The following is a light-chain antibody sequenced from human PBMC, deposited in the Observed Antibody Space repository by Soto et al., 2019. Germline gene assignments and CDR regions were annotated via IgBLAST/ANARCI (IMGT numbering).Light chain of an antibody. Sequence: QYVLTRPPSASGSAGQSVTISCTGTKNDVGFYDFVSWYQHHPGKAPRLIIYEVVQRPSGVPDRFSGSKSGNTASLTVSGLQAADEADYFCKSYAGSNTYVFGSGTKVTVL. CDR2: EVV. CDR3: KSYAGSNTYV. V-gene: IGLV2-8*01. J-gene: IGLJ1*01. CDR1: KNDVGFYDF.